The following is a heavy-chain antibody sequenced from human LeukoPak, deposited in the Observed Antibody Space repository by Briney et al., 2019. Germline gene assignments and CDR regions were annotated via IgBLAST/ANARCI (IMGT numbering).Heavy chain of an antibody. D-gene: IGHD6-19*01. CDR3: AKDISVAGLPGGFDY. CDR1: GFTFSSYA. J-gene: IGHJ4*02. Sequence: PGGSLRLSCAASGFTFSSYAMHWVRQAPGKGLEYVSAISSNGGSTYYANSVKGRFTISRDNAKNSLYLQMNSLRAEDTALYYCAKDISVAGLPGGFDYWGRGTLVTVSS. CDR2: ISSNGGST. V-gene: IGHV3-64*01.